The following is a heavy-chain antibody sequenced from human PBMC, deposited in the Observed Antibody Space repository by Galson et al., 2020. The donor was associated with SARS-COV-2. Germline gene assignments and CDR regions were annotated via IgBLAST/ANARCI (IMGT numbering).Heavy chain of an antibody. J-gene: IGHJ4*02. CDR3: VRDLSNWLFPLYYFAY. CDR1: GFTFSDYA. Sequence: QLGASLKISCAASGFTFSDYALHWVRQSPGKGLEWLAAISYDGSYTFYSDSVKGRFTISRDSSTTTLNLEMNNRRHDDSAVYYCVRDLSNWLFPLYYFAYWGQGTLVTVSS. CDR2: ISYDGSYT. D-gene: IGHD3-10*01. V-gene: IGHV3-30*01.